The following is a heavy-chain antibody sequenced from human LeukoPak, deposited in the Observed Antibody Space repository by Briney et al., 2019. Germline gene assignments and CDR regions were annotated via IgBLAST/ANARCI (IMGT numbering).Heavy chain of an antibody. Sequence: GSLRLSCAGSGFSFSRYWMAWVRQAPGKGLEWVASINQDVSRIHYVDSVKGRFTISRDNAKNSLFLQMNSLRVEDTAVYYCARLKDDVTKFDYWGQGTLVTVSS. CDR2: INQDVSRI. CDR3: ARLKDDVTKFDY. J-gene: IGHJ4*02. D-gene: IGHD2-8*01. CDR1: GFSFSRYW. V-gene: IGHV3-7*01.